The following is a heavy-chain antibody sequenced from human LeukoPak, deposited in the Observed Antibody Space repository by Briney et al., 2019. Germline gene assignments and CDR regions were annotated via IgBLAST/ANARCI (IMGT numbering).Heavy chain of an antibody. CDR2: INHSGST. D-gene: IGHD6-13*01. J-gene: IGHJ4*02. CDR1: GGSFSGYY. Sequence: SETLSLTCAVYGGSFSGYYWSWIRQPPGKGLEWIGEINHSGSTNYNPSLKSRVTISVDTSKNQFSLKLSSVTAADTAVYYCARHGIAVDGTSSYFDYWGQGTLVNVSS. V-gene: IGHV4-34*01. CDR3: ARHGIAVDGTSSYFDY.